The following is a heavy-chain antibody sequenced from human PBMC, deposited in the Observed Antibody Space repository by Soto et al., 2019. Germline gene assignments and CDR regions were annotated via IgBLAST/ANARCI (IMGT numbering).Heavy chain of an antibody. V-gene: IGHV1-69*04. Sequence: ASVKVSCKASGGTFSSYTISWVRQAPGQGLEWMGRIIPILGIANYAQKFQGRITITADKSTSTAYMELSSLRSEDTAVYYCARETNSGYDPRGADFDYWGQGTLVTVSS. CDR1: GGTFSSYT. D-gene: IGHD5-12*01. CDR3: ARETNSGYDPRGADFDY. CDR2: IIPILGIA. J-gene: IGHJ4*02.